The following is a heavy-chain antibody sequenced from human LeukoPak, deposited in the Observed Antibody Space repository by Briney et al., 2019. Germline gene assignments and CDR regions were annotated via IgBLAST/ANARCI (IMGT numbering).Heavy chain of an antibody. CDR2: ISSSSSYI. V-gene: IGHV3-21*01. CDR3: ARGGGRGGPFDY. J-gene: IGHJ4*02. Sequence: GGSLRLSCAASGFTFSSYSMNWVRQAPGKGLEWVSSISSSSSYIYYADSVKGRFTISRDNAKNSLYLQMNSLRAEDTAVYYCARGGGRGGPFDYWGQGTLVTVS. D-gene: IGHD3-16*01. CDR1: GFTFSSYS.